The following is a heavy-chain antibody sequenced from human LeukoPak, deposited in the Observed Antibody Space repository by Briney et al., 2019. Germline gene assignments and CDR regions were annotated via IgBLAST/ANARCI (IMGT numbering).Heavy chain of an antibody. CDR2: IRLDGSYK. D-gene: IGHD6-13*01. Sequence: GGSLRLSCAASGFTFSSSGMHWVRQAPGKGLEWVAFIRLDGSYKYYADSVKGRFTISRDNSGNTLNLQMNSLRAEDTAVHYCAKGGSSWFPDYWGQGTLVTVSS. CDR3: AKGGSSWFPDY. CDR1: GFTFSSSG. J-gene: IGHJ4*02. V-gene: IGHV3-30*02.